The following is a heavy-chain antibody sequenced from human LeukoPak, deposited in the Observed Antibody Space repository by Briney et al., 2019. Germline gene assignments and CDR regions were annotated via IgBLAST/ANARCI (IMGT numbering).Heavy chain of an antibody. CDR1: GYTFTSYF. CDR3: AREKLGGTFDY. J-gene: IGHJ4*02. D-gene: IGHD3-16*01. CDR2: INPSGGGT. V-gene: IGHV1-46*01. Sequence: ASVKVSCKASGYTFTSYFMHWVRQAPGQGLEWMGMINPSGGGTNYAQKFQGRVTMTSDTSTSTVYMELCSLRSEDTAVYFCAREKLGGTFDYWGQGTLVTVSS.